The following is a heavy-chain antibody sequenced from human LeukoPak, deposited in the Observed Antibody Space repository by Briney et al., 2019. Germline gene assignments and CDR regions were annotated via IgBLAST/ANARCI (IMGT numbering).Heavy chain of an antibody. Sequence: PGGSLRPSCAASGFTFSSYAMHWVRQAPGKGLEWVAVISYDGSNKYYADSVKGRFTISRDNSKNTLYLQMNSLRAEDTAVYYCASPARSKWELLWGGRPDLSVDYWGQGTLVTVSS. J-gene: IGHJ4*02. CDR1: GFTFSSYA. CDR2: ISYDGSNK. CDR3: ASPARSKWELLWGGRPDLSVDY. V-gene: IGHV3-30-3*01. D-gene: IGHD1-26*01.